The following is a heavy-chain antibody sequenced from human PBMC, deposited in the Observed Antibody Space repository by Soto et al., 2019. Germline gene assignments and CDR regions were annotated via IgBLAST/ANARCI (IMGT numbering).Heavy chain of an antibody. D-gene: IGHD5-18*01. CDR1: GGSISSSSYY. CDR2: IYYSGST. Sequence: PSETLSLTCTVSGGSISSSSYYWGWIRQPPGKGLEWIGSIYYSGSTYYNPSLKSRVTISVGTSKNQFSLKLSSVTAADTAVYYCARLTSDGYSYTIYGMDVPGQGTTVTVSS. J-gene: IGHJ6*02. CDR3: ARLTSDGYSYTIYGMDV. V-gene: IGHV4-39*01.